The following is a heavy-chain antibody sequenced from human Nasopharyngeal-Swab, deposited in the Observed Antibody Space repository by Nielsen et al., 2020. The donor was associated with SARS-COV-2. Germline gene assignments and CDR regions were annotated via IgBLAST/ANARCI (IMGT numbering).Heavy chain of an antibody. CDR3: ASSPSRGWYEYHLDN. CDR2: IYGGDST. D-gene: IGHD6-19*01. V-gene: IGHV3-53*04. J-gene: IGHJ4*02. Sequence: GESLKISCAVSGFTVSSNYMSWVRQAPGTGLEWVSVIYGGDSTYYADSVRGRFTVTRHISENTLYLQMNSLRAEDTAVYYCASSPSRGWYEYHLDNWGQGTLVTVSS. CDR1: GFTVSSNY.